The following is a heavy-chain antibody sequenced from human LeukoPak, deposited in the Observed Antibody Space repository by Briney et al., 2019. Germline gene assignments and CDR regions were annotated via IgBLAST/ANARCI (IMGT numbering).Heavy chain of an antibody. CDR2: ISAYNGNT. D-gene: IGHD4-17*01. CDR3: ARDGSPSLTTVTSAYSYYYGMDV. Sequence: ASVKVSCKASGYTFTSYGISWVRQAPGQGLEWMGWISAYNGNTNYAQKLQGRVTMTTDTSTSTAYMELRSLRSEDTAVYYCARDGSPSLTTVTSAYSYYYGMDVWGQGTTVTVSS. CDR1: GYTFTSYG. V-gene: IGHV1-18*01. J-gene: IGHJ6*02.